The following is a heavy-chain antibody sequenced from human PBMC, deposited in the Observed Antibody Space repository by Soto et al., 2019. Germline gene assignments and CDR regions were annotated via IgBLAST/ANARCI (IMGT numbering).Heavy chain of an antibody. J-gene: IGHJ6*02. Sequence: GESLKISCKGSGYSFTSYWISWVRQMPGKGLEWMGRIDPSDSYTNYSPSFQGHVTISADKSISTAYLQWSSLKASDTAMYYCARDDCSSTSCYWYYYYGMDVWGQGTTVTVSS. CDR1: GYSFTSYW. D-gene: IGHD2-2*01. V-gene: IGHV5-10-1*01. CDR2: IDPSDSYT. CDR3: ARDDCSSTSCYWYYYYGMDV.